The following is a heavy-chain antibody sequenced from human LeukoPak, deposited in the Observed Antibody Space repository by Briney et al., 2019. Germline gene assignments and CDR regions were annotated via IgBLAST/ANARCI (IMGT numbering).Heavy chain of an antibody. Sequence: GGSLRLSCAASGFTFDDYAMHLVRQAPGKGLEWVSGISWNSGSIGYADSVKGRFTISRDNSKNTLYLQMNSLRAEDTAVYYCGMVYATYRAQFDYWGQGTLVTVSS. D-gene: IGHD2-8*01. V-gene: IGHV3-9*01. J-gene: IGHJ4*02. CDR1: GFTFDDYA. CDR3: GMVYATYRAQFDY. CDR2: ISWNSGSI.